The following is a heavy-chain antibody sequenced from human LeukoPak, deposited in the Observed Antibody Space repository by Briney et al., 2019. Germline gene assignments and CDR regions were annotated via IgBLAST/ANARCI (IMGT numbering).Heavy chain of an antibody. CDR2: MSPNSGNT. D-gene: IGHD3-3*01. CDR3: SRGITIFGVVTHYYYYGMDV. V-gene: IGHV1-8*01. CDR1: GYTFTSYD. J-gene: IGHJ6*02. Sequence: EASVKVSCKASGYTFTSYDINWVRQAPAQGLEWMGWMSPNSGNTGYAQKFQGRVPMTRNTSISTAYMELSSLRSEDTAVYYWSRGITIFGVVTHYYYYGMDVWGQGTTVTVSS.